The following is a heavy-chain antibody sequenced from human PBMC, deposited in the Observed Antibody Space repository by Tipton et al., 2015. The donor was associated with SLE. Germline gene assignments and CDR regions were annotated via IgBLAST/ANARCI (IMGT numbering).Heavy chain of an antibody. V-gene: IGHV4-39*07. CDR1: GDSVSTSNHY. CDR3: AREPTYSRDWYWGFDY. D-gene: IGHD6-19*01. Sequence: TLSLTCTVSGDSVSTSNHYWGWIRQFPGQGLDWIGNFFYRGSTYYNPSLKSRVTISTDTSKNQFSLRLSSVTAADTAVYYCAREPTYSRDWYWGFDYWGQGTLVTVSS. CDR2: FFYRGST. J-gene: IGHJ4*02.